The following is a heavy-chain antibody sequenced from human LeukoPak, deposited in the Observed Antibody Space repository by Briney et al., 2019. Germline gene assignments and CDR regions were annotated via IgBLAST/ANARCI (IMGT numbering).Heavy chain of an antibody. J-gene: IGHJ4*02. CDR2: IVPISGTT. D-gene: IGHD1-1*01. V-gene: IGHV1-69*05. CDR3: ARELGSTGSSVY. Sequence: SVKVSCKASVGSFTTYIITWVRQAPGQGLEWMGRIVPISGTTQYAQNFQGRVTITTGESASTAYMELNSLRPEDTAVYYCARELGSTGSSVYWGQGTLVTVSS. CDR1: VGSFTTYI.